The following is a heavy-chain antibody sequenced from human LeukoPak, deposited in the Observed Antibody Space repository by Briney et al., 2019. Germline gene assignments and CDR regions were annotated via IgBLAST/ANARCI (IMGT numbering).Heavy chain of an antibody. V-gene: IGHV3-23*01. CDR3: AKGRKSYYYGMDV. CDR2: ISGSGGST. CDR1: GFTFSVYA. Sequence: GGSLRLSCAASGFTFSVYAMNWVRQAPGKGLEWVSGISGSGGSTYYADSVKGRFTISRDNSKNTLYLQMNSLRAEDTAVYHCAKGRKSYYYGMDVWGQGTTVTVSS. J-gene: IGHJ6*02.